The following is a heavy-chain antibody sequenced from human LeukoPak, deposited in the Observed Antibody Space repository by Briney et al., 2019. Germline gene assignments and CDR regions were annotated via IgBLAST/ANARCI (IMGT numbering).Heavy chain of an antibody. CDR2: IYYSGST. CDR1: GGSISSYY. V-gene: IGHV4-59*01. CDR3: ARDAKYYYGSRTYFFFEY. D-gene: IGHD3-10*01. J-gene: IGHJ4*02. Sequence: SETLSLTCTVSGGSISSYYWSWIRQPPGKGLEWIGYIYYSGSTNYNPSLKSRVTISVDTSKNQFSLKLSSVTAADTAVYYCARDAKYYYGSRTYFFFEYWGQGTLLSVSS.